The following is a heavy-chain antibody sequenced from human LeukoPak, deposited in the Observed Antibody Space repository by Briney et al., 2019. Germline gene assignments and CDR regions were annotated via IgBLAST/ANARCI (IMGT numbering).Heavy chain of an antibody. V-gene: IGHV4-59*08. CDR2: IYYSGST. CDR1: GGSISSYY. CDR3: ARQREYCSGVSCYSDVFDI. D-gene: IGHD2-15*01. Sequence: SETLSLTCTVSGGSISSYYWSWIRQPPGKGLECIGYIYYSGSTNYNPSLKSRVTISVDTSKNQFSLRLSSVTAADPAVCYCARQREYCSGVSCYSDVFDIWGQGTMVTVSS. J-gene: IGHJ3*02.